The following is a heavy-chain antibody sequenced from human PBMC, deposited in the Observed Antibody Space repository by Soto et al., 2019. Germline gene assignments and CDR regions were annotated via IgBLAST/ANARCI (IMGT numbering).Heavy chain of an antibody. Sequence: TLSLTCAVSGGSISSGGYSWSWIRQPPGKGLEWVGYIDHSGSTYYNPSLKSRVTISVDRSKNQFYLKLSSVTTADTHFRSFARGTEHGGNSDNWFEPWGQGTLVTVSS. CDR2: IDHSGST. J-gene: IGHJ5*02. D-gene: IGHD2-21*02. V-gene: IGHV4-30-2*02. CDR1: GGSISSGGYS. CDR3: ARGTEHGGNSDNWFEP.